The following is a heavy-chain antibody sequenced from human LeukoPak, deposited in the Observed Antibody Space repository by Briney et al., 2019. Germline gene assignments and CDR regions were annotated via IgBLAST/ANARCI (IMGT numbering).Heavy chain of an antibody. Sequence: GGSLRLSCAASGFTFSSYAMSWVRQAPGKGLEWVSAISGSGGSTYYADSVKGRFTISRDNSKNTLYLQMDSLRAEDTAVYYCARDVGPYYDILTGYYGGYYFDYWGQGALVTVSS. CDR2: ISGSGGST. D-gene: IGHD3-9*01. J-gene: IGHJ4*02. V-gene: IGHV3-23*01. CDR3: ARDVGPYYDILTGYYGGYYFDY. CDR1: GFTFSSYA.